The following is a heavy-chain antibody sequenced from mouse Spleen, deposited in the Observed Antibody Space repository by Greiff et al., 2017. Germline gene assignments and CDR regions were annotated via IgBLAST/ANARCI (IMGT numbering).Heavy chain of an antibody. CDR2: IFPGSGST. J-gene: IGHJ3*01. CDR3: ARGGLRPY. CDR1: GYTFSSYW. V-gene: IGHV1-9*01. D-gene: IGHD2-4*01. Sequence: QVQLKESGAELMKPGASVKISCKASGYTFSSYWIEWVKQRPGHGLEWIGEIFPGSGSTNYNEKYKDKAALTVDTSSSTAYMQLSSLTSEDTAVYFCARGGLRPYWGQGTLVTVSA.